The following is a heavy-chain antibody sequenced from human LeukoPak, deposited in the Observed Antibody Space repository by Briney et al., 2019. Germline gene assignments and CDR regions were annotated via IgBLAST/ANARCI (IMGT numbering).Heavy chain of an antibody. J-gene: IGHJ6*03. CDR1: GGSISTGNW. Sequence: PSETLSLTCAVSGGSISTGNWWSWVRQSPDKGLEWIGEIYHSGSSNYNPSLKSRVTMSIDNSKHHFSLSLTSVTAADTTVYYCARQNFYRYCRSTSCYRPYYYYYMDVWGKGTTVTISS. D-gene: IGHD2-2*01. CDR2: IYHSGSS. V-gene: IGHV4-4*02. CDR3: ARQNFYRYCRSTSCYRPYYYYYMDV.